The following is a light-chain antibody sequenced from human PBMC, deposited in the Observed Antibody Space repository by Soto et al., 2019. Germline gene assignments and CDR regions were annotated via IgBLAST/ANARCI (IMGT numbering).Light chain of an antibody. J-gene: IGLJ1*01. CDR3: SSYTTRSLYA. CDR2: EVS. CDR1: SSDVGAYNY. V-gene: IGLV2-14*01. Sequence: QSALTQPASVSGSPGQSVTISCTGTSSDVGAYNYVSWYQQNPDKAPKLMIYEVSNRPSGVSNRFSASKSGNTASLTISGLQAEDEADYYCSSYTTRSLYALGTGTKLTVL.